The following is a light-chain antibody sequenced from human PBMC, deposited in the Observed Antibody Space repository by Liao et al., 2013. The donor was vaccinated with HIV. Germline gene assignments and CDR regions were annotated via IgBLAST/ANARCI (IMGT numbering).Light chain of an antibody. V-gene: IGLV3-21*01. CDR3: QAWDSGSGV. J-gene: IGLJ1*01. CDR1: DFGTKR. CDR2: EDD. Sequence: SYELTQPPSVSVAPGKTARITCGGDDFGTKRVHWYQQKPGQSPVLVIYEDDKRPSGIPERFSGSNSGNTATLTISGAQGMDEADYYCQAWDSGSGVFGTGTKVTV.